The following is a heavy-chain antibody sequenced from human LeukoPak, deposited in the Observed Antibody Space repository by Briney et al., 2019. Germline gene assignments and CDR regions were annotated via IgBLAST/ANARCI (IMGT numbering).Heavy chain of an antibody. D-gene: IGHD6-13*01. CDR1: GYTFTSYD. Sequence: ASVKVSCKASGYTFTSYDINWVRQATGQGLEWMGWMNPNSGNTGYAQKFQGRVTMTRNTSISTAYMELSSLRSEDTAVYYRARGGEQQLAINWFDPWGQGTLVTVSS. J-gene: IGHJ5*02. V-gene: IGHV1-8*01. CDR3: ARGGEQQLAINWFDP. CDR2: MNPNSGNT.